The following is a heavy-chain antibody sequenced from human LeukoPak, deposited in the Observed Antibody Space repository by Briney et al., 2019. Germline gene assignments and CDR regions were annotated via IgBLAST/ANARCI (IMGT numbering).Heavy chain of an antibody. CDR3: ATDLNYGGNELRDY. Sequence: ASVKVSCKVSGYTLTELSMHWVRQAPGKGLEWMGGFDPEDGETIYAQKFQGRVTMTEDISTDTAYMELSSLRSEDTAVYYCATDLNYGGNELRDYWGQGTLVTVSS. CDR2: FDPEDGET. V-gene: IGHV1-24*01. J-gene: IGHJ4*02. D-gene: IGHD4-23*01. CDR1: GYTLTELS.